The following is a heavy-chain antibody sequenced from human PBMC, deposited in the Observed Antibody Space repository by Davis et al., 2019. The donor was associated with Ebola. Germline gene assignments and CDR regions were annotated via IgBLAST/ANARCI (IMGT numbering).Heavy chain of an antibody. J-gene: IGHJ4*02. D-gene: IGHD1-26*01. Sequence: SGPTLVKPTQTLTLTCTFSGFSLTTSGVGVGWIRQPPGKALEWLALIYWNDDKRYSPSLKSRLTITKDTSKNQVVLTMTNMDPVDAATYYCAHRSSGSYNLDYWGQGTLVTVSS. V-gene: IGHV2-5*01. CDR1: GFSLTTSGVG. CDR2: IYWNDDK. CDR3: AHRSSGSYNLDY.